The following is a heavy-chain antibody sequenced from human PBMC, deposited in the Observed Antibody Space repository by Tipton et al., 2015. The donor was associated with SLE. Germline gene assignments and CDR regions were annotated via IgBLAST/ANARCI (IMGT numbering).Heavy chain of an antibody. D-gene: IGHD3-22*01. Sequence: QLVQSGAEVKKPGASVKVSCKASGYTFRSHGISWVRQAPGQGPEWMGWISTYNGNTKYAQRVQGRVSMTRDTSTSTAYMELRSLRSDDTAVYYCARDLHALAMIVVDMALEPFDYWGQGTLVTVSS. CDR1: GYTFRSHG. CDR2: ISTYNGNT. J-gene: IGHJ4*02. CDR3: ARDLHALAMIVVDMALEPFDY. V-gene: IGHV1-18*01.